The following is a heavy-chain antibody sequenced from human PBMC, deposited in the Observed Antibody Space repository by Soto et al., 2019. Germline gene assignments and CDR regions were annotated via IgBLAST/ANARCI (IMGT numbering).Heavy chain of an antibody. Sequence: QLQLQESGPGLVKPSETLSLTCTVSGGSISSSTYYWGWIRQPPGKGLEWIGNIYYSGSTYYNPSLKSRVTISVDTSKNQLSLRLRSVTAADTAVYYCGRRQSRPWFDPWGQGTLVTVSS. CDR3: GRRQSRPWFDP. CDR2: IYYSGST. CDR1: GGSISSSTYY. D-gene: IGHD2-2*01. J-gene: IGHJ5*02. V-gene: IGHV4-39*01.